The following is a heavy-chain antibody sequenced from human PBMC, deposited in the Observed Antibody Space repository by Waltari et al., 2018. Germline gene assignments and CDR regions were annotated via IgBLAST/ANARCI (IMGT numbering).Heavy chain of an antibody. CDR1: GGSFSGYS. V-gene: IGHV4-34*01. Sequence: QVQLQQWGAGLLKPSETLSLTCVVYGGSFSGYSGSWIRQPPGKGLEWLGEINHSGSTNYNPSLKSRVTISVDTSKNQFSLKVSSVTAADTAVYYCARGGQWKFDYWGQGTLVTVSS. D-gene: IGHD6-19*01. CDR2: INHSGST. CDR3: ARGGQWKFDY. J-gene: IGHJ4*02.